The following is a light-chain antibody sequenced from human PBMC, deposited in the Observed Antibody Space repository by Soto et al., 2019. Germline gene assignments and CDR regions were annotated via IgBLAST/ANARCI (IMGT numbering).Light chain of an antibody. CDR1: SSDVGGYNY. J-gene: IGLJ2*01. Sequence: QSALTQPASVSGSPGQSITISCTGTSSDVGGYNYVSWYQQHPGKAPKLMIYDVSNRPSGVSNRFSASKSANTASPTISGLQAEDEADYYCSSYTSSSTLVFGGGTKLTVL. CDR3: SSYTSSSTLV. V-gene: IGLV2-14*01. CDR2: DVS.